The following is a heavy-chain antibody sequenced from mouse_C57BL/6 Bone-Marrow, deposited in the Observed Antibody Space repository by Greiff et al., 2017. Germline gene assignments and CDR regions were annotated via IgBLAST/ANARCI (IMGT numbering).Heavy chain of an antibody. CDR1: GFTFSSYG. CDR3: ARWGCFYAMDY. CDR2: ISSGGSYT. J-gene: IGHJ4*01. Sequence: EVMLVESGGDLVKPGGSLKLSCAASGFTFSSYGMSWVRQTPDKRLEWVATISSGGSYTNYPESVKGRFTISSDNAKNTLYLLMSRLKSEDTAMYYFARWGCFYAMDYWGQGTSVTVSS. V-gene: IGHV5-6*01.